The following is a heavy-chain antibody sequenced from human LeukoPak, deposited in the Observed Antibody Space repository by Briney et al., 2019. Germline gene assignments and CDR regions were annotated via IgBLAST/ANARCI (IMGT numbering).Heavy chain of an antibody. CDR2: IKPNGGVT. CDR3: ARPCYCGAGCYYYFDY. J-gene: IGHJ4*02. D-gene: IGHD2-21*02. CDR1: GYTFSDYY. Sequence: ASVKVSCKASGYTFSDYYIHWLRQAPGQGLEWMGWIKPNGGVTNYARNFQGRITMTRDTSISTAFMELSSLRSDDTAVYYCARPCYCGAGCYYYFDYWGQGNLVTVSS. V-gene: IGHV1-2*02.